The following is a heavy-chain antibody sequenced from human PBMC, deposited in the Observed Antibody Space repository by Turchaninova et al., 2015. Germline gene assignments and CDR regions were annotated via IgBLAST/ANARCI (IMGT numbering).Heavy chain of an antibody. CDR3: ARGLLPRGYKFPYWYFDF. CDR2: INHSGST. CDR1: GCSFNGYY. V-gene: IGHV4-34*01. J-gene: IGHJ2*01. D-gene: IGHD5-18*01. Sequence: QVQLQQWGAGLLKPSATLSLPCPDYGCSFNGYYWSWIRQPPGKGLEWIGEINHSGSTNYNPSLKSRVTISVDTSKNQFSLKLNSVTAADTAVYRCARGLLPRGYKFPYWYFDFWARGSLVTVSS.